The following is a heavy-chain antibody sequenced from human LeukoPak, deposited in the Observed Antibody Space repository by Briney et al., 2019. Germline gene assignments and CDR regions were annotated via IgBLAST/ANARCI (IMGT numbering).Heavy chain of an antibody. D-gene: IGHD3-22*01. CDR1: GFTFSSYW. V-gene: IGHV3-7*03. CDR3: AKASDYYDSSGSWWYFDL. CDR2: IKEDGSEK. J-gene: IGHJ2*01. Sequence: PGGSLRLSCAASGFTFSSYWMSWVRQAPGTGLEWVANIKEDGSEKYYVDSVKGRFTISRDNAKNLLYLQMNSPRAEDMALYYCAKASDYYDSSGSWWYFDLWGRGTLVTVSS.